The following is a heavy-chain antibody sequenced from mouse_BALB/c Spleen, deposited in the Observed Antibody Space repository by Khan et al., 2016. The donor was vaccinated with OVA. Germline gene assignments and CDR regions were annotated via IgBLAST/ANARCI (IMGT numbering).Heavy chain of an antibody. D-gene: IGHD1-1*01. J-gene: IGHJ1*01. CDR3: AIYHGYFDV. V-gene: IGHV1-26*01. CDR2: VNPNNGGT. Sequence: VQLQQSGPDLVKPGASMKISCKASGYSFTGYYIHWVKQSHGKSLEWIGRVNPNNGGTSYNQKFKGKAILTVDKSSNTAYMELRSLTPEDSAVYSCAIYHGYFDVWGAGTTVTVSS. CDR1: GYSFTGYY.